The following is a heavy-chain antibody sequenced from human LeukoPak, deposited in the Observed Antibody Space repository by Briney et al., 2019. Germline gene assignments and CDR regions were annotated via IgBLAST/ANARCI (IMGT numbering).Heavy chain of an antibody. V-gene: IGHV1-2*02. CDR1: GYTFTGYF. CDR3: ARDLPPSVRFDY. CDR2: INHNSGSI. Sequence: ASVKVSCKGSGYTFTGYFMHWVRQAPGQGLEWMGWINHNSGSINYAQKFQGRLTMPRDTSISTAYMELSRLRSDETAVYYCARDLPPSVRFDYWGQGPLVTVSS. J-gene: IGHJ4*02.